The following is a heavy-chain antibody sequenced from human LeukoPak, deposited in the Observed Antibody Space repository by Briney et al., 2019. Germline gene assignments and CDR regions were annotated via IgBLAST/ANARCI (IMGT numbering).Heavy chain of an antibody. CDR1: GFTFSSYA. CDR2: INWNGGST. Sequence: GTSLRLSCAASGFTFSSYAIHWVRQAPGKGLEWVSGINWNGGSTGYADSVKGRFTISRDNAKNSLYLQMNSLRAEDTALYYCARGSSWSRYYFDYWGQGTLVTVSS. CDR3: ARGSSWSRYYFDY. V-gene: IGHV3-20*04. D-gene: IGHD6-13*01. J-gene: IGHJ4*02.